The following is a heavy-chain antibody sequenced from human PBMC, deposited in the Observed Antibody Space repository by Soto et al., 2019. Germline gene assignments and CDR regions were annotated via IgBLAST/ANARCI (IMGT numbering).Heavy chain of an antibody. J-gene: IGHJ1*01. V-gene: IGHV3-33*01. D-gene: IGHD7-27*01. CDR3: ARDGAWGLAEYFQH. Sequence: QVQLVESGGGVVQPGRSLRLSCAASGFTFSSYGMHWVRQAPGKGLEWVAVIWYDGSNKYYADSVKGRFTISRDNSKNTLYLQMNGLRAEDTAVYYCARDGAWGLAEYFQHWGQGTLVTVSS. CDR1: GFTFSSYG. CDR2: IWYDGSNK.